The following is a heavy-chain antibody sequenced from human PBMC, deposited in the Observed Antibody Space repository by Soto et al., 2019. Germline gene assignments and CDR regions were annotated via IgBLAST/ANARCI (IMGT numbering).Heavy chain of an antibody. CDR1: GGSFSGYY. CDR3: ARGLTILYGPYGMDV. Sequence: TSETLSLTCAVYGGSFSGYYWSWIRQPPGKGLEWIGEINHSGSTNYNPSLKSRVTISVDTSKNQFSLKLSSVTAADTAVYYCARGLTILYGPYGMDVWGQGTTVTVSS. CDR2: INHSGST. V-gene: IGHV4-34*01. D-gene: IGHD2-8*01. J-gene: IGHJ6*02.